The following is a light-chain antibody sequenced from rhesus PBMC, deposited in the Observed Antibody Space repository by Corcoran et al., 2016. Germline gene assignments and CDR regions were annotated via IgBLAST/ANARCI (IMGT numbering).Light chain of an antibody. CDR2: EVS. J-gene: IGKJ4*01. V-gene: IGKV2-104*02. CDR3: MQALEFPLT. Sequence: DIVMTQTPLSLPVTPGESASISCRSSQSLLDSEDGNTYLDWYLQKPGQSPQLLIYEVSNRASGVPDRFSGSGSDTDFTLKISRVEAEDVVVYYCMQALEFPLTFGGGTKVEIK. CDR1: QSLLDSEDGNTY.